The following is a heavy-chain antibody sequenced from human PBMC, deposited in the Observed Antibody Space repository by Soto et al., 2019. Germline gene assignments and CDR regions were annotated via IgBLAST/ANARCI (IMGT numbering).Heavy chain of an antibody. V-gene: IGHV5-10-1*01. J-gene: IGHJ6*02. D-gene: IGHD2-15*01. CDR1: GYGFSNYW. CDR3: ARPGVGFVAVPDSYVMDD. Sequence: GESLKISCQASGYGFSNYWIYWVRQMPGKGLEWMGRIDPRDSYTDYNPPFEGHVTLSVDESVNTVYLQWSSLKASDTAMYYCARPGVGFVAVPDSYVMDDWGQGTTVTVSS. CDR2: IDPRDSYT.